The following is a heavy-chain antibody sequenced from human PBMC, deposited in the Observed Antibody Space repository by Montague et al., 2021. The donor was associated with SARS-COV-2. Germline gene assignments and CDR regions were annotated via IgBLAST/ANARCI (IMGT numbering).Heavy chain of an antibody. CDR3: ARHQTSITMIGVVISSWFDP. CDR2: IYYSGST. CDR1: GGSISSSSYY. J-gene: IGHJ5*02. V-gene: IGHV4-39*01. D-gene: IGHD3-22*01. Sequence: SETLSLTCTVSGGSISSSSYYWGWIRQPPGKGLEWIGSIYYSGSTYYNPSLKSRVTISVDTSKNQFSLKLSSVTAADTAVYYCARHQTSITMIGVVISSWFDPWGQGTLVTVSS.